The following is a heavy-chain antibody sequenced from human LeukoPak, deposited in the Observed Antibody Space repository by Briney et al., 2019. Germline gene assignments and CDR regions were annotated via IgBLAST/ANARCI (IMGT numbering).Heavy chain of an antibody. V-gene: IGHV3-7*01. Sequence: GGSLRLSCAASGFTFSNYGMNWVRQAPGKGLEWGANINQDGSEKYYVDSVKGRVTISRDNAKTSLYLQMNSLRAEDTAVYYCARDVATISNWFDPWGQGTLVTVSS. CDR2: INQDGSEK. CDR3: ARDVATISNWFDP. D-gene: IGHD5-24*01. CDR1: GFTFSNYG. J-gene: IGHJ5*02.